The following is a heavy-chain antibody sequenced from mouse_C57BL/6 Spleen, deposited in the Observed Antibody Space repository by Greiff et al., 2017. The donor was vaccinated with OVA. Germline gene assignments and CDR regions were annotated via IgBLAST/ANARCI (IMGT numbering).Heavy chain of an antibody. J-gene: IGHJ4*01. D-gene: IGHD2-3*01. V-gene: IGHV1-82*01. Sequence: VQGVESGPELVKPGASVKISCKASGYAFSSSWMNWVKQRPGKGLEWIGRIYPGDGDTNYNGKFKGKATLTADKSSSTAYMQLSSLTSEDSAVYFCARRGDGYYEAMDYWGQGTSVTVSS. CDR2: IYPGDGDT. CDR3: ARRGDGYYEAMDY. CDR1: GYAFSSSW.